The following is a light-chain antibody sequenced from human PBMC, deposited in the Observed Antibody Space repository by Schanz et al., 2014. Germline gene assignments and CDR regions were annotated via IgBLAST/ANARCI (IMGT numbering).Light chain of an antibody. CDR2: VEGSGSY. J-gene: IGLJ3*02. V-gene: IGLV4-60*02. Sequence: QLVLTQSSFASAPLGSSVKLTCTLNSGHNTYIIAWHQQQPGKAPRYLMKVEGSGSYNKGSGVPDRFSGSRSGADRYLTISNLQFEDEADYYCETWDSNTLVFGGGTKVTVL. CDR1: SGHNTYI. CDR3: ETWDSNTLV.